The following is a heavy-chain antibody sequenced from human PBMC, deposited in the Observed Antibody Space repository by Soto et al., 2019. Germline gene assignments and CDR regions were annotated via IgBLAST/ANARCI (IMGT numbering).Heavy chain of an antibody. CDR1: GYSITTGYY. CDR3: ARGVNYYDSSGFYPRDY. V-gene: IGHV4-38-2*01. D-gene: IGHD3-22*01. J-gene: IGHJ4*02. Sequence: SETLSLTCAVPGYSITTGYYWGWVRRPPGKGLEWIGSVYHSGRTSYNPSLESRVTISVDTSKNQFSLRLSSVTAADTAVYYCARGVNYYDSSGFYPRDYWGQGILVTVS. CDR2: VYHSGRT.